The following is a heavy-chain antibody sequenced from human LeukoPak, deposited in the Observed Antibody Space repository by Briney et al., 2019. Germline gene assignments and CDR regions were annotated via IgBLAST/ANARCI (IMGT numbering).Heavy chain of an antibody. Sequence: GGSLGLSCAASGFTFSSYWMSWVRQAPGKGLEWVANIKQDGSEKYYVDSVKGRFTISRDNAKNSLYLQMNSLRAEDTAVYYCARDGKAVPAAMRYWGQGTLVTVSS. CDR3: ARDGKAVPAAMRY. CDR2: IKQDGSEK. CDR1: GFTFSSYW. J-gene: IGHJ4*02. V-gene: IGHV3-7*05. D-gene: IGHD2-2*01.